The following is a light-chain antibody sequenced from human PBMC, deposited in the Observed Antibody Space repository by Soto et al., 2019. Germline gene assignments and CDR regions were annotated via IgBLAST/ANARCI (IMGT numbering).Light chain of an antibody. J-gene: IGKJ1*01. CDR2: GAS. CDR3: QHFGNSLWT. CDR1: QSVASRN. Sequence: EIVLTQSRGTLSLSPGERATLSCRASQSVASRNLAWYQQKSGQAPRLLIYGASSRAIHTPDRFSGSGSGTDFTLTISGLEPEDFAVYYCQHFGNSLWTFGQGTKV. V-gene: IGKV3-20*01.